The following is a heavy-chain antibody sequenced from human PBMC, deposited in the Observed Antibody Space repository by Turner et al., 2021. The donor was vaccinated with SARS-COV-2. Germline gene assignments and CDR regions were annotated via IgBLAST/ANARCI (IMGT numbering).Heavy chain of an antibody. CDR2: IRGSGSGT. D-gene: IGHD1-26*01. Sequence: EVQLLESGGGLVQPGGSLRPSCHASGYNFSSYTMTWVRQAPGKGLQWVSAIRGSGSGTYYADSVKGRFTISRDNSKSTLYLQMSSLRAEDTAIYYCAKDVGVASLVGATADYWGQGTLVTVSS. V-gene: IGHV3-23*01. CDR1: GYNFSSYT. CDR3: AKDVGVASLVGATADY. J-gene: IGHJ4*01.